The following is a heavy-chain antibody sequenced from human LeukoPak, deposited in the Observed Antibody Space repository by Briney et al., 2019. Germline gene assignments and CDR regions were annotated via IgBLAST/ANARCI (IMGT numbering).Heavy chain of an antibody. V-gene: IGHV1-18*01. D-gene: IGHD3-3*01. J-gene: IGHJ5*02. CDR3: ARKGFYDYWSNSYTGNWLDP. CDR1: GYKFTTAG. CDR2: ISASNGAT. Sequence: ASVKVSCKASGYKFTTAGISWVRQAPGRGLEWMGWISASNGATKYSQKFQGRITMTTDTMTTAHMELRSLRSDDTAIYHCARKGFYDYWSNSYTGNWLDPWGQGTPVTVSS.